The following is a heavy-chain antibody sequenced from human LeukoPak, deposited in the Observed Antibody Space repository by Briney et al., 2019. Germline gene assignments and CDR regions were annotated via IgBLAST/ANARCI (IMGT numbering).Heavy chain of an antibody. J-gene: IGHJ4*02. Sequence: GGSLRLSCVVSGFTFNRCWMNWVRQAPGKGLEWVANIKQDGSEKYYVDSVKGRFTISRDNAKNSLYLQMNSLRAEDTAVYYCARGEDYYDSSGYHYYFDYWGQGTLVTVSS. V-gene: IGHV3-7*01. CDR1: GFTFNRCW. CDR3: ARGEDYYDSSGYHYYFDY. D-gene: IGHD3-22*01. CDR2: IKQDGSEK.